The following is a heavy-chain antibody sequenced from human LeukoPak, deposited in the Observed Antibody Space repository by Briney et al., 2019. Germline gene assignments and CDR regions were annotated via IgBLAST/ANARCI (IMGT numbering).Heavy chain of an antibody. J-gene: IGHJ4*02. V-gene: IGHV3-23*01. CDR2: ISGSGGST. D-gene: IGHD3-10*01. Sequence: GGSLRLSCAASGFTFSSYAMSWVRQAPGEGLEWVSAISGSGGSTYYADSVKGRFTISRDNSKNTLYLQMNSLRAEDTAVYYCAKDRYDTTMVRGVIITPFDYWGQGTLVTVSS. CDR1: GFTFSSYA. CDR3: AKDRYDTTMVRGVIITPFDY.